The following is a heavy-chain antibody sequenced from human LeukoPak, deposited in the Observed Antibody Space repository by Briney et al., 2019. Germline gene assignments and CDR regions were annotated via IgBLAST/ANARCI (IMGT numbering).Heavy chain of an antibody. D-gene: IGHD6-13*01. CDR1: GFTFDDYA. V-gene: IGHV3-9*01. CDR3: ASSSSWSDYYYYYMDV. CDR2: ISWNSGSI. J-gene: IGHJ6*03. Sequence: TGGSLRLSCAASGFTFDDYAMHWVRQAPGKGLEWVSGISWNSGSIGYADSVKGRFTISRDNAKNSLYLQMNSLRAEDTAVYYCASSSSWSDYYYYYMDVWGKGTTVTVSS.